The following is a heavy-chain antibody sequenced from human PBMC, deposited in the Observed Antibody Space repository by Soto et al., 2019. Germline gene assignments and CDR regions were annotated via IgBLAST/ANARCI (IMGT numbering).Heavy chain of an antibody. J-gene: IGHJ5*02. CDR3: ARGYSSGWYFNWFDP. CDR1: GGSVSSGSYY. D-gene: IGHD6-19*01. Sequence: PSETLSLTCTVSGGSVSSGSYYWSWIRQPPGKGLEWIGYIYYSGSTNYNPSLKSRVTISVDTSKNQSSLKLSSVTAADTAVYYCARGYSSGWYFNWFDPWGQGTLVTVSS. V-gene: IGHV4-61*01. CDR2: IYYSGST.